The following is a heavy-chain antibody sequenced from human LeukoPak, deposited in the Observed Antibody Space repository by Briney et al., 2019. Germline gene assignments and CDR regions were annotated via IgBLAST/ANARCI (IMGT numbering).Heavy chain of an antibody. CDR3: AREVSVAGTF. CDR2: INPNSGGT. J-gene: IGHJ4*02. CDR1: GXXXXGYX. D-gene: IGHD6-19*01. Sequence: ASVKVSCKASGXXXXGYXXHWVRXAXXXXXEWMGWINPNSGGTNYAQKFQGRVTMTRDTSISTAYMELSRLRSDDTAVYYCAREVSVAGTFWGQGTLVTVSS. V-gene: IGHV1-2*02.